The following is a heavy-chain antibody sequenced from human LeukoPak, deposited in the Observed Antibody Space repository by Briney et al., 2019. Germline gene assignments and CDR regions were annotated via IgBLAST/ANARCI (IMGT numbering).Heavy chain of an antibody. D-gene: IGHD6-13*01. J-gene: IGHJ6*02. CDR1: GYTFTGYY. CDR2: INPNSGGT. CDR3: ARGEDRGGSWFQHYYYGMDV. Sequence: GPVKVSCKASGYTFTGYYMHWVRQAPGQGLEWMGWINPNSGGTNYAQKFQGRVTMTRDTSISTAYMELSRLRSDDTAVYYCARGEDRGGSWFQHYYYGMDVWGQGTTVTVSS. V-gene: IGHV1-2*02.